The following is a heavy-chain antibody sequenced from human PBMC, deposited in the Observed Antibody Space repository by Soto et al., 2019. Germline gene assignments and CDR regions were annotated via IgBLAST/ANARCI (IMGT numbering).Heavy chain of an antibody. J-gene: IGHJ4*02. Sequence: QLQLQESGSGLVKPSQTLSLTCAVSGGSISSGGYSWSWIRQPPGKGLEWIGYIYHSGSTYYNPSLKNRVTISVDRSKNQFSLKLSSVTAADTAVYYCARENNVLPGGYFDYWGQGTLVTVSS. CDR1: GGSISSGGYS. CDR2: IYHSGST. CDR3: ARENNVLPGGYFDY. V-gene: IGHV4-30-2*01. D-gene: IGHD3-10*01.